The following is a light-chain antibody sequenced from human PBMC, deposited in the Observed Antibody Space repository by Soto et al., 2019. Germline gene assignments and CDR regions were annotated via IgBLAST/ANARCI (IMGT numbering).Light chain of an antibody. J-gene: IGKJ4*01. CDR2: WAS. CDR3: LQYYSVPLT. V-gene: IGKV4-1*01. CDR1: QSVLDSSSTKNH. Sequence: DIVMTQSPDSLPVSLGERATIICKSSQSVLDSSSTKNHLAWYQQKPGQAPKLLIYWASTRKSGVADRFSGSGSGTDFTLTINNPQPEDVAVYYCLQYYSVPLTFGGGTRVAIK.